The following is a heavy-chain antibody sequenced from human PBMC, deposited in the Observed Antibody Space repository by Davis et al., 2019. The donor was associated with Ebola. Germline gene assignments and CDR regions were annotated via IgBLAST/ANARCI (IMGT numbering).Heavy chain of an antibody. CDR2: INPTDGRP. D-gene: IGHD5-12*01. V-gene: IGHV1-46*01. Sequence: ASVKVSCKASGYIFTNYYMHWVRQAPGQGLEWMGMINPTDGRPIYAQKFQGRVTVTRDTSPTTVYMDLSSLRSEDTALYYCTTPGGQDSGYDVFDIWGQGTMVTVSS. CDR1: GYIFTNYY. CDR3: TTPGGQDSGYDVFDI. J-gene: IGHJ3*02.